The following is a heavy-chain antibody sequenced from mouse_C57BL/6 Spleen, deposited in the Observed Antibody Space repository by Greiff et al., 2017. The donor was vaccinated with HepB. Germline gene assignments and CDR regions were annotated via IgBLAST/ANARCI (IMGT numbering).Heavy chain of an antibody. CDR1: GFTFSSYG. CDR3: ARRGYGSSNAMDY. CDR2: ISSGGSYT. V-gene: IGHV5-6*02. D-gene: IGHD1-1*01. Sequence: EVKLMESGGDLVKPGGSLKLSCAASGFTFSSYGMSWVRQTPDKRLEWVATISSGGSYTYYPDSVKGRFTISRDNAKNTLYLQMSSLKSEDTAMYYCARRGYGSSNAMDYWGQGTSVTVSS. J-gene: IGHJ4*01.